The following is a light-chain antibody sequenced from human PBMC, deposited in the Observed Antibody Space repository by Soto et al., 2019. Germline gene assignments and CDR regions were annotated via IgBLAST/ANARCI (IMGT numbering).Light chain of an antibody. J-gene: IGKJ2*01. CDR2: DAS. V-gene: IGKV3-11*01. CDR3: QQRSNWPPYT. Sequence: EIVLTQSPATLSLSPGERATFSCRASQSVSSYLAWYQQKPGQAPRLLIYDASNRATGIPARFSGSGSGTDFTLTFSSLEPEDFAVYYCQQRSNWPPYTFGQGTKLEIK. CDR1: QSVSSY.